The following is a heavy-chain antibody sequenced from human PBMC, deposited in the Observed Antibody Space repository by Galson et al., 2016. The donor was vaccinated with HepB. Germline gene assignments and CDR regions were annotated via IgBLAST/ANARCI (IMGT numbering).Heavy chain of an antibody. Sequence: SLRLSCAASGFTFGNYDMHWVRQTPGMGLAWVAVICSDGNEKYYADSVQGRFTLSRDNSKNTLYLQMNSLRAEDTAVYYCARDRRVFGVLIIPDYWGQGTLVTVSS. CDR3: ARDRRVFGVLIIPDY. V-gene: IGHV3-30-3*01. J-gene: IGHJ4*02. CDR2: ICSDGNEK. D-gene: IGHD3-3*01. CDR1: GFTFGNYD.